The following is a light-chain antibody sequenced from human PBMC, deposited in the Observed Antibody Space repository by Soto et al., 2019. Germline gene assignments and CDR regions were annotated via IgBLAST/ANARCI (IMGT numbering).Light chain of an antibody. J-gene: IGKJ4*01. CDR1: QSVGSY. V-gene: IGKV3-11*01. Sequence: EVVLTQSPATLSLSPGESDTLSCRASQSVGSYLAWYRQKPGQAPRLLIYDASNRAAGIPARFSGSGSGTDFTLTISSLEPEDFAVYYCQQRSNWPLTFGGGTKVDIK. CDR2: DAS. CDR3: QQRSNWPLT.